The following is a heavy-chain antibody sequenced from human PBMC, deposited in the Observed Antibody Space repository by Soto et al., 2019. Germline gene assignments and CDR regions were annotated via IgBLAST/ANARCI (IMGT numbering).Heavy chain of an antibody. CDR3: ARGDGSHYGNKLPNYYYYYMDV. CDR1: GDSVSSNSAA. V-gene: IGHV6-1*01. J-gene: IGHJ6*03. D-gene: IGHD4-17*01. CDR2: TYYRSKWYN. Sequence: KQSQTLSLTCAISGDSVSSNSAAWNWIRQSPSRGLEWLGRTYYRSKWYNDYAVSVKSRITINPDTSKNQFSLQLNSVTPEDTAVYYCARGDGSHYGNKLPNYYYYYMDVWGKGTTVTVSS.